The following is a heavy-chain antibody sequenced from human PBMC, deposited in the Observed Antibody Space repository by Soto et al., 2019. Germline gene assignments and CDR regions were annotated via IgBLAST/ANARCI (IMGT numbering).Heavy chain of an antibody. CDR1: GGSISSYY. J-gene: IGHJ4*02. D-gene: IGHD1-26*01. CDR2: IYYSGST. Sequence: QVQLQESGPGLVKPSETLSLTCTVSGGSISSYYWSWIRQPPGKGLEWIGYIYYSGSTNYNPSLKSRVTISVDTSKNQFSLKLSSVTAADTAVYYCARTRVGATTFPFDYWGQGTLVTVSS. V-gene: IGHV4-59*01. CDR3: ARTRVGATTFPFDY.